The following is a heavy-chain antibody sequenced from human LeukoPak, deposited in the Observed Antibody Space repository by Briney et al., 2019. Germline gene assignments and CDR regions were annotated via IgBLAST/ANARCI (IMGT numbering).Heavy chain of an antibody. CDR1: GGSISSYY. CDR3: AREPMGGYFDY. J-gene: IGHJ4*02. V-gene: IGHV4-59*01. D-gene: IGHD2-15*01. CDR2: IYYSGST. Sequence: SETLSLTCTVSGGSISSYYWSWIRQPPGKGLEWIGYIYYSGSTNYNPSLKSRVTISVDTSKNQFSLKLSSVTAADTAVYYCAREPMGGYFDYWGQGTLVTVSS.